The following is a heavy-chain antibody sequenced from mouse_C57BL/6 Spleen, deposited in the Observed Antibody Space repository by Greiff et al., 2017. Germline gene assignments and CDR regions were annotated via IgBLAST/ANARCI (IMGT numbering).Heavy chain of an antibody. J-gene: IGHJ4*01. V-gene: IGHV10-1*01. CDR2: IRSKSNNYAT. CDR3: VRRGYGSSYGAMDY. Sequence: EVMLVESGGGLVQPKGSLKLSCAASGFSFNTYAMNWVRQAPGKGLEWVARIRSKSNNYATYYADSVKDRFTISRDDSESMLYLQMNNLKTEDTAMYYCVRRGYGSSYGAMDYWGQGTSVTVSS. D-gene: IGHD1-1*01. CDR1: GFSFNTYA.